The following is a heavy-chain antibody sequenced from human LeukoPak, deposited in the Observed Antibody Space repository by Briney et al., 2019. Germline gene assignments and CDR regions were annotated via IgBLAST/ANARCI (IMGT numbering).Heavy chain of an antibody. CDR3: AGGYDFWSGSIDY. J-gene: IGHJ4*02. CDR2: IYYNGRT. CDR1: DGSISNYY. D-gene: IGHD3-3*01. Sequence: SETLSLTCTVSDGSISNYYWSWIRQHPGKGLEWIGYIYYNGRTTYNPSLKSRVTMSVDTSKNQFSLKLSSVTAADTAVYYCAGGYDFWSGSIDYWGQGTLVTVSS. V-gene: IGHV4-59*08.